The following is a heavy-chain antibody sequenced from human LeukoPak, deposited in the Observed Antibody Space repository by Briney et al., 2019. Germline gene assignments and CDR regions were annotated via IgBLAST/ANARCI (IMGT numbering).Heavy chain of an antibody. CDR1: GFTFSSSY. V-gene: IGHV3-66*01. CDR3: ARGDDAFDV. Sequence: GGSLRLSCSASGFTFSSSYMSWVRQAPGKGLDWVSVIYSGDSTYYADSVKGRFTISRDNSKNTLYLQMNSLRADDMAVYYCARGDDAFDVWGQGTVVTVSS. CDR2: IYSGDST. J-gene: IGHJ3*01.